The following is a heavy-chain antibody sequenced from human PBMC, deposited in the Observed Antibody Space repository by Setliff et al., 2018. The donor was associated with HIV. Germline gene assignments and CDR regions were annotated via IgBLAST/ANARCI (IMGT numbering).Heavy chain of an antibody. CDR3: ARLPSYYYYYYMDV. CDR1: GGSITGYY. J-gene: IGHJ6*03. Sequence: SETLSLTCTVSGGSITGYYWSWIRQPPGKGLEWIGSIYYSGSTSYNPSLKSRVTISVDTSKNQFSLKLSSVTSADTAVYYCARLPSYYYYYYMDVWGKGTTVTVSS. D-gene: IGHD2-15*01. V-gene: IGHV4-59*05. CDR2: IYYSGST.